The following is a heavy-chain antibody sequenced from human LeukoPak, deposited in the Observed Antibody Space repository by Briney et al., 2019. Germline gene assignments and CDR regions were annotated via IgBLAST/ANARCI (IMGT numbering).Heavy chain of an antibody. CDR1: GFTFSSYG. J-gene: IGHJ4*02. CDR3: AKDLMDYDILTGYYDY. V-gene: IGHV3-33*06. D-gene: IGHD3-9*01. Sequence: PGGSLRLSXAASGFTFSSYGMHWVRQAPGKGLEWVAVIWYVGGNKYYADSVKGRFTISRDNSKNTLYLQMNSLRAEDTAVYYCAKDLMDYDILTGYYDYWGQGTLVTVSS. CDR2: IWYVGGNK.